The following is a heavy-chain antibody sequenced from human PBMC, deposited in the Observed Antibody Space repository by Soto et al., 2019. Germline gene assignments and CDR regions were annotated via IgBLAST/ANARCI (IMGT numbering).Heavy chain of an antibody. V-gene: IGHV3-23*01. CDR2: IITSGGTT. J-gene: IGHJ4*02. CDR1: GFTFSSYA. CDR3: AKTLAAVGSRIRPYYFDY. Sequence: EVQLLESGGGLVQPGGSLRLSCEASGFTFSSYAMNWFRQAPGKGLEWVSSIITSGGTTYYADSVKGRFTISRDNSKNTLYLQMNSLRAEDTAVYYCAKTLAAVGSRIRPYYFDYWGQGTLVTVSS. D-gene: IGHD6-13*01.